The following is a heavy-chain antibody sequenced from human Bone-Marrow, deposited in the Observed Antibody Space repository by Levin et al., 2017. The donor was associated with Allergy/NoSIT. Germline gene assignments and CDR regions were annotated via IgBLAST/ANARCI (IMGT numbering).Heavy chain of an antibody. CDR1: GGTFGYHA. D-gene: IGHD3-22*01. CDR3: ARGGRPPRYYYDSSGLDS. V-gene: IGHV1-69*13. J-gene: IGHJ4*02. Sequence: ASVKVSCKASGGTFGYHAFNWVRQAPGRGLEWMGGIIPVFTTSNYAPKFQGRLTISADESSTTVYMELSSLRSEDTAVYFCARGGRPPRYYYDSSGLDSWGPGTLVSVST. CDR2: IIPVFTTS.